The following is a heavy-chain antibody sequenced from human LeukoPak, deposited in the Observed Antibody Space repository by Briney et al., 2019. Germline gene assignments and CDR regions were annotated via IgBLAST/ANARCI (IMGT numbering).Heavy chain of an antibody. CDR3: AREDIAARRQHDAFDI. J-gene: IGHJ3*02. Sequence: GGSLRLSCAASGFTFSSYAMSWVRQAPGKGLEWVSYISSSSSTIYYADSVKGRFTISRDNAKNSLYLQMSSLRAEDTAVYYCAREDIAARRQHDAFDIWGQGTMVTVSS. D-gene: IGHD6-6*01. V-gene: IGHV3-48*04. CDR1: GFTFSSYA. CDR2: ISSSSSTI.